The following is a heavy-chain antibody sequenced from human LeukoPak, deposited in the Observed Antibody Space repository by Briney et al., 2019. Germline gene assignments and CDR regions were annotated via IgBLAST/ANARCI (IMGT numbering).Heavy chain of an antibody. D-gene: IGHD6-13*01. V-gene: IGHV3-23*01. Sequence: QPGGSLRLSCAASGFTFGTYGMSWVRQAPGKGLEWVSAISGSGGGTYYADSVKGRFTISRGNSKNTLYLQMNSLRAEDTAVYYCAKHSSSWHYFDYWGQGTLVTVSS. CDR3: AKHSSSWHYFDY. CDR2: ISGSGGGT. CDR1: GFTFGTYG. J-gene: IGHJ4*02.